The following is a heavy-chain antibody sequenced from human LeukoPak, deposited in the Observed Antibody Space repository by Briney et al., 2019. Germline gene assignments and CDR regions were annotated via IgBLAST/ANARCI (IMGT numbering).Heavy chain of an antibody. D-gene: IGHD6-6*01. CDR2: MNPNSGNT. V-gene: IGHV1-8*03. Sequence: ASVKVSCKAPGYTFTSYGISWVRQAPGQGLEWMGWMNPNSGNTGYAQKFQGRVTITRNTSISTAYMELSSLRSEDTAVYYCARGLIAARENYYYYYMDVWGKGTTVTVSS. CDR3: ARGLIAARENYYYYYMDV. CDR1: GYTFTSYG. J-gene: IGHJ6*03.